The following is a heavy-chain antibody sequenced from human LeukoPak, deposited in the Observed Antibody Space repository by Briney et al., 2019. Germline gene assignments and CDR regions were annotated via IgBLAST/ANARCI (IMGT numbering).Heavy chain of an antibody. J-gene: IGHJ1*01. CDR2: ISSSSHSI. CDR1: GFTFNNFM. D-gene: IGHD3-22*01. V-gene: IGHV3-48*04. CDR3: ATYSSLNRREFQY. Sequence: GGSLRLSCAAPGFTFNNFMMNWGGEAPGKGGEWGSYISSSSHSIYYADSVKGRFTISRDNAKNSLYLQMNSLRAEDTAVYYCATYSSLNRREFQYWGQGTLLTVSS.